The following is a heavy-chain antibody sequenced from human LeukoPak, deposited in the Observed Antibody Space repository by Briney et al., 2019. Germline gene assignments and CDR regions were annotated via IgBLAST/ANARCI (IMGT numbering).Heavy chain of an antibody. CDR2: ISWNSGSI. Sequence: PGGSLRLSCAASGFTFDDYAMHWVRQAPGKGLEWVSGISWNSGSIGYADSVKGRFTISGDNAKNSLYLQMNSLRAEDTALYYCAKDIGSAATYYFDYWGQGTLVTVSS. CDR1: GFTFDDYA. CDR3: AKDIGSAATYYFDY. J-gene: IGHJ4*02. V-gene: IGHV3-9*01. D-gene: IGHD6-13*01.